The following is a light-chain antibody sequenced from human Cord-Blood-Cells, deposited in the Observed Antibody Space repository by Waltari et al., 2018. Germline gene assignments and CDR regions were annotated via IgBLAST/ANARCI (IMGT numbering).Light chain of an antibody. CDR1: QGISSY. V-gene: IGKV1D-43*01. CDR2: YAS. Sequence: AIRMTQSPFSLSASVGDRVTLTCWASQGISSYLAWYQQKPEKAPKLFMYYASRLQSGVPSRFGGSGCGTDYTLTISSLQPEDFATYYCQQYYSTPFTFGPGTKVYIK. CDR3: QQYYSTPFT. J-gene: IGKJ3*01.